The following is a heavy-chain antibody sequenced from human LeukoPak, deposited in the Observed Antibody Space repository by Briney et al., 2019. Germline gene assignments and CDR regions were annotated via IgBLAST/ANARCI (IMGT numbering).Heavy chain of an antibody. CDR2: IYSGGST. V-gene: IGHV3-53*01. CDR3: ARGSSGYDIDY. J-gene: IGHJ4*02. D-gene: IGHD3-22*01. Sequence: GGSLRLPCAASGFTVSSNYMSWVRQAPGKGLEWVSVIYSGGSTYYADSVKGRFTISRDNSKNTLYLQMNSLRAEDTAVYYCARGSSGYDIDYWGQGTLVTVSS. CDR1: GFTVSSNY.